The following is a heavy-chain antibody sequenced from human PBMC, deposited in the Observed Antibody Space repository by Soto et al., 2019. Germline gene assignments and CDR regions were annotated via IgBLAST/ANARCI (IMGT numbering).Heavy chain of an antibody. CDR1: GFTVSSYY. V-gene: IGHV3-53*04. J-gene: IGHJ6*04. Sequence: EVQVVESGGGLVQPGGSLRLSCAASGFTVSSYYMSWVRQASGKGLEWVSVLYTGGSTYYADSVNGRFTISRHNSENTLYLQMNSLRVEDTAVYYCARGDLTDVWGKGTTVTVSS. CDR3: ARGDLTDV. CDR2: LYTGGST.